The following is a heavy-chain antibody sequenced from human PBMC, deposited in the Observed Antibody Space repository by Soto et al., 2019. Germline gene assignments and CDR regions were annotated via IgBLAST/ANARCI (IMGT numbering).Heavy chain of an antibody. CDR3: AKDHLTTTVTTVGY. CDR2: ISYHGSDK. Sequence: QVQLVESGGGVVQPGRSLRLSCAASGFTFSNYGMHWVRQAPGEGLEWVAVISYHGSDKYYADSVKGRFTISRDNSKNTLYLQMDSLRAEDTAVYYCAKDHLTTTVTTVGYWGQGTLLTVSS. J-gene: IGHJ4*02. CDR1: GFTFSNYG. D-gene: IGHD4-17*01. V-gene: IGHV3-30*18.